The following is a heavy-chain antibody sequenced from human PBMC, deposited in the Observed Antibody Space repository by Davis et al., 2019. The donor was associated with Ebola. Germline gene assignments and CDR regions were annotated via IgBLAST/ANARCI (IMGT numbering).Heavy chain of an antibody. J-gene: IGHJ6*02. Sequence: AASVKVSCKASGYTFTTYIITWVRQAPGQGLEWMGWIAVYNGDTKHAHEIQGRVTMTTDISTDTVYMDLRGLRSDDTAVYFCARIAAESDYGMDVWGQGTTVTVSS. CDR1: GYTFTTYI. CDR2: IAVYNGDT. CDR3: ARIAAESDYGMDV. V-gene: IGHV1-18*01. D-gene: IGHD6-13*01.